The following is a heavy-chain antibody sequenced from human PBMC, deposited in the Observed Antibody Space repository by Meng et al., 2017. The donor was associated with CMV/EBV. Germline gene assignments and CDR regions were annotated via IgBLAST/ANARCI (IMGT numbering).Heavy chain of an antibody. Sequence: GESLKISCAASGFTVSSYYMSWVRQAPGKGLEWVSVIYSGGSTYYADSVKSRFTTSSDNSKNTLHLQMNSLRAEDTAVYCCARGDSGWYYFDYWGHGTLVTVSS. V-gene: IGHV3-53*01. CDR2: IYSGGST. CDR3: ARGDSGWYYFDY. J-gene: IGHJ4*01. D-gene: IGHD6-19*01. CDR1: GFTVSSYY.